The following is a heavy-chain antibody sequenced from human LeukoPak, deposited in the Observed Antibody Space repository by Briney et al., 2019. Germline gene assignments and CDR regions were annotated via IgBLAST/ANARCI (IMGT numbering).Heavy chain of an antibody. V-gene: IGHV1-46*01. CDR3: ARDGGYSSGYYRGLY. Sequence: ASVKVSCKASGYTFTSYFLHWVRQAPGQGLEWLGIINPTSGSTTYAQKFLGSVTVTRDRSTSTVYMELNSLRSEDTAVYYCARDGGYSSGYYRGLYWGQGTLVTVSS. D-gene: IGHD6-19*01. CDR2: INPTSGST. J-gene: IGHJ4*02. CDR1: GYTFTSYF.